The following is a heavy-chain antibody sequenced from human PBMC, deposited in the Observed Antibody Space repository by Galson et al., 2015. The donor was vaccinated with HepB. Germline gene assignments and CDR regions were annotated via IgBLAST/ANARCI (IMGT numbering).Heavy chain of an antibody. J-gene: IGHJ6*02. CDR2: IYSGGST. Sequence: SLRLSCAASGFTVSSNYMSWVRQAPGKGLEWVSVIYSGGSTYYADSVKGRFTISRDNSKNTLYLQMNSLRAEDTAVYYCARRGYYDILTGPYYYYYGMDVWGQGTTVTVSS. V-gene: IGHV3-66*04. D-gene: IGHD3-9*01. CDR3: ARRGYYDILTGPYYYYYGMDV. CDR1: GFTVSSNY.